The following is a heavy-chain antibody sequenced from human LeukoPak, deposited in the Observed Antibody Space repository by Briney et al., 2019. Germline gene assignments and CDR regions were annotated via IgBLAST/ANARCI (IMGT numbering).Heavy chain of an antibody. Sequence: PSETLSLTCTVSGGSISSYYWSWIRQPPGKGLEWIGYIYYSGSTNYNPSLKSRVTISVDTSKNQFSLKLSSVTAADTAVYYCARAEWRDAFGIWGQGTMVTVSS. D-gene: IGHD3-3*01. CDR3: ARAEWRDAFGI. J-gene: IGHJ3*02. CDR1: GGSISSYY. CDR2: IYYSGST. V-gene: IGHV4-59*01.